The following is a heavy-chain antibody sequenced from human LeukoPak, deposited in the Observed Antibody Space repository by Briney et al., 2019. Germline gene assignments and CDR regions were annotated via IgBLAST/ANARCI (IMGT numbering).Heavy chain of an antibody. Sequence: ASVKVSCKASGYTLTGYYMHWVRQAPGQGLEWMGWINPNSGGTNYAQKFQGRVTMIRDTSISTAYMELSRLRSDDTAVYYCARAPVDIVATMGFDYWGQGTLVTVSS. CDR3: ARAPVDIVATMGFDY. V-gene: IGHV1-2*02. J-gene: IGHJ4*02. CDR2: INPNSGGT. CDR1: GYTLTGYY. D-gene: IGHD5-12*01.